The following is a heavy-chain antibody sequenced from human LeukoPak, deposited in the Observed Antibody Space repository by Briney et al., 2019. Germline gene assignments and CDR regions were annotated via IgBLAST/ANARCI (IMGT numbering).Heavy chain of an antibody. V-gene: IGHV3-48*03. CDR2: ISSSGSTI. D-gene: IGHD3/OR15-3a*01. J-gene: IGHJ4*02. Sequence: GGSLRLSCAASGFTFSSYEMNWVRQAPGKGLEWVSYISSSGSTIYYADSVKGRFTISRDNAKNSLYLQMNSLRAEDTAVYYCARTDIGDWGYFDYWGQGTLATVSS. CDR1: GFTFSSYE. CDR3: ARTDIGDWGYFDY.